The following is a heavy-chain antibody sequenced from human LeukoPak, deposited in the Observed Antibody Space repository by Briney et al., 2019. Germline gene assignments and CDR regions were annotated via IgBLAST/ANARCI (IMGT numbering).Heavy chain of an antibody. D-gene: IGHD3-10*01. CDR3: ARAPDPYYYGSGSYWFDP. V-gene: IGHV1-46*01. CDR2: INPSGGST. Sequence: ASVKVSCKASGYTFTSYYMHWVRQAPGQGLEWTGIINPSGGSTSYAQKFQGRVTMTRDTSTSTVYMELSSLRSEDTAVYYCARAPDPYYYGSGSYWFDPWGQGTLVTVSS. CDR1: GYTFTSYY. J-gene: IGHJ5*02.